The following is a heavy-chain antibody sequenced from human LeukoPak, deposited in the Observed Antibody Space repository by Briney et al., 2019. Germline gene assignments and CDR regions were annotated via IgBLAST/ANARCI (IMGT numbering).Heavy chain of an antibody. CDR1: GYSISSGYY. CDR3: ARPVPSRLGWFDP. D-gene: IGHD1-1*01. Sequence: SETLSLTCTVSGYSISSGYYWGWIRQPPGKGLEWTGSIDHSGSTYYNPSLKSRVSISVHTSKNQFSLKLRSVTAADTAVYYCARPVPSRLGWFDPWGQGTLVTVSS. J-gene: IGHJ5*02. V-gene: IGHV4-38-2*02. CDR2: IDHSGST.